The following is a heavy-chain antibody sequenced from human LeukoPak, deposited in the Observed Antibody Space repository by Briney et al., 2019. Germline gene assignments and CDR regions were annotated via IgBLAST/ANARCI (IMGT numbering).Heavy chain of an antibody. V-gene: IGHV3-30*02. CDR3: AKEKGRPYESSFDY. J-gene: IGHJ4*02. CDR1: GFSISSYG. Sequence: GGSLRLSCVASGFSISSYGIHWVRQAPGKGLEWVAFIRYDGSDKYYVDSVKGRFTISRDNSKNTLYLQMNSLTAEDTAVYYCAKEKGRPYESSFDYWGQGTLVTVSS. D-gene: IGHD3-22*01. CDR2: IRYDGSDK.